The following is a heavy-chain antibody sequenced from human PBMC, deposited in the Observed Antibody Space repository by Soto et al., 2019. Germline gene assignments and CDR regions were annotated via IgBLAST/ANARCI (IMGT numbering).Heavy chain of an antibody. J-gene: IGHJ4*02. CDR2: INIYSGDA. CDR3: ARALYYYDNSGLAY. V-gene: IGHV1-18*01. Sequence: ASVKVSCKASGYTFTRYGISCVRQAPGQGLEWMGWINIYSGDANYAQRFQDRVTMTRDTSTNTVYMEMRSLRSDDTAVYYCARALYYYDNSGLAYWGQGTLVTVSS. D-gene: IGHD3-22*01. CDR1: GYTFTRYG.